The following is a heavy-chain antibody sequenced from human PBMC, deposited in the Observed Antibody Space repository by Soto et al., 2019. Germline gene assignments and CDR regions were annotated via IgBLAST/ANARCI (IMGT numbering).Heavy chain of an antibody. CDR1: GFTFSSYS. D-gene: IGHD3-3*01. V-gene: IGHV3-21*01. CDR2: ISSCISYI. Sequence: PGGSLRLSCAASGFTFSSYSMNWVRQAPGKGLEWVSSISSCISYIYYADSVKGRFTISRDNAKNSLYLQMNSLIAEDTAVYYCAKDGNGYYDFWSGSSRLYYYYYGMDVWGQGTTVTVSS. CDR3: AKDGNGYYDFWSGSSRLYYYYYGMDV. J-gene: IGHJ6*02.